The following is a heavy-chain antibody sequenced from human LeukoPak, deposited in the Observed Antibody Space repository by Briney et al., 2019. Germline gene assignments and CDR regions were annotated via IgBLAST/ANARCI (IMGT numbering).Heavy chain of an antibody. CDR3: ARGAKTSYYDLWSGYSTWDAFDI. J-gene: IGHJ3*02. V-gene: IGHV1-8*01. CDR1: GYTFTSYD. Sequence: ASVKVSCKASGYTFTSYDINWVRQATGQGLEWMGWMNPNSGNTGYAQKFQGRVTMTRNTSISTAYMEMSSLRSEDTAVYYCARGAKTSYYDLWSGYSTWDAFDIWGQGTMVTVSS. D-gene: IGHD3-3*01. CDR2: MNPNSGNT.